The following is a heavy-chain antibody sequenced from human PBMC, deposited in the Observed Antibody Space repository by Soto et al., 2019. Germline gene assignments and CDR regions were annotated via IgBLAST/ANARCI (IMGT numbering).Heavy chain of an antibody. CDR1: GYTLTELS. CDR3: ATSMATSGYYMDV. Sequence: ASVKVSCKVSGYTLTELSMHWVRQAPGKGLEWMGGFDPEDGETIYAQKFQGRVTMTEDTSTDTAYMELSSLRSEDTAVYHCATSMATSGYYMDVWGKGTTVTVSS. D-gene: IGHD5-12*01. V-gene: IGHV1-24*01. CDR2: FDPEDGET. J-gene: IGHJ6*03.